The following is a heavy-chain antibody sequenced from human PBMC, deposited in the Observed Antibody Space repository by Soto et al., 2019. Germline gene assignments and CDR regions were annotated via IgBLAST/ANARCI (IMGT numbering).Heavy chain of an antibody. CDR3: AREVSSGWFFDY. CDR2: IYYSGST. J-gene: IGHJ4*02. D-gene: IGHD6-19*01. Sequence: SETLSLTCTVSGGSISSYYWSWIRQPPGKGLEWIGYIYYSGSTNYNPSRKSRVTISVDTSKNQFSLKLSAVTAADTAVYYCAREVSSGWFFDYWGQGTLVTVSS. V-gene: IGHV4-59*01. CDR1: GGSISSYY.